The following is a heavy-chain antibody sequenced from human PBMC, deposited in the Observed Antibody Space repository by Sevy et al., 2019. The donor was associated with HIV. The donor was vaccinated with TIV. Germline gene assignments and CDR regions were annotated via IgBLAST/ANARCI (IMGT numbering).Heavy chain of an antibody. J-gene: IGHJ6*02. CDR1: GYTFTGYY. CDR3: ARVYCSSTSCSRYYYYYGMDV. D-gene: IGHD2-2*01. V-gene: IGHV1-2*02. Sequence: ASVKVSCKASGYTFTGYYMHWVRQAPGQGLEWMGWINPNSGGTNYAQTFQGRVTMTRDTSISTAYMELSRLRSDDTAVYYCARVYCSSTSCSRYYYYYGMDVWGQGTTVTVSS. CDR2: INPNSGGT.